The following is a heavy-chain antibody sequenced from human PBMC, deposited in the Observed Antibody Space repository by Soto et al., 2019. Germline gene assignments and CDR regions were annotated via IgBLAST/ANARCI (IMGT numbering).Heavy chain of an antibody. Sequence: PSETLSLTCTVSGGSVSSGNYYWSWIRQPPGKGLEWIGYIYYSGSTYYNPSLKSRVNISVDMSKNQLSLKLSSVTAADTAVYYCARMEGARYFDYWGQGTLVTVSS. J-gene: IGHJ4*02. CDR1: GGSVSSGNYY. CDR3: ARMEGARYFDY. D-gene: IGHD1-26*01. CDR2: IYYSGST. V-gene: IGHV4-30-4*01.